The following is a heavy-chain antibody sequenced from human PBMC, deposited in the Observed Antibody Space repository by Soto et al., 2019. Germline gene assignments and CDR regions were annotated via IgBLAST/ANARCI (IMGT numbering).Heavy chain of an antibody. CDR1: GYTFTSYD. J-gene: IGHJ6*03. CDR2: MNPNSGNT. V-gene: IGHV1-8*01. D-gene: IGHD3-10*01. CDR3: ARGNSGSGVLRGYYYMDV. Sequence: ASVKVSCKASGYTFTSYDINWVRQATGQGLEWMGWMNPNSGNTGYAQKFQGRVTMTRNTSISTAYMELSSLRSEDTAVYYCARGNSGSGVLRGYYYMDVWGKGTTVTVSS.